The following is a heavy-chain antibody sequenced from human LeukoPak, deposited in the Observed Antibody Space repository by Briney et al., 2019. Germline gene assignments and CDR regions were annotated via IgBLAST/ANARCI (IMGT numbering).Heavy chain of an antibody. CDR2: ISPSGST. CDR3: ARASPYSGSYLIDY. Sequence: SETLSLTCTVSGGSINGGNYYWTWLRQPAGKGLEWIGRISPSGSTNYNPSLKSRVTISVDTSKNQFSLKLSSVTAADTAVYYCARASPYSGSYLIDYWGQGTLVTVSS. CDR1: GGSINGGNYY. J-gene: IGHJ4*02. D-gene: IGHD1-26*01. V-gene: IGHV4-61*02.